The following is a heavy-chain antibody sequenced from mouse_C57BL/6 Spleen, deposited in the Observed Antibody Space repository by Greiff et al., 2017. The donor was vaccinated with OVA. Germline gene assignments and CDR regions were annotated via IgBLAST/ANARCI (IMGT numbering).Heavy chain of an antibody. Sequence: VQLQQPGAELVKPGASVKLSCKASGYTFTSYWMQWVKQRPGQGLEWIGEIDPSDSYTNYNQKFKGKATLTVDTSSSTAYMQLSSLTSEDSAVYYGARIGDGYPPFAYWGQGTLVTVSA. D-gene: IGHD2-3*01. CDR2: IDPSDSYT. CDR1: GYTFTSYW. CDR3: ARIGDGYPPFAY. J-gene: IGHJ3*01. V-gene: IGHV1-50*01.